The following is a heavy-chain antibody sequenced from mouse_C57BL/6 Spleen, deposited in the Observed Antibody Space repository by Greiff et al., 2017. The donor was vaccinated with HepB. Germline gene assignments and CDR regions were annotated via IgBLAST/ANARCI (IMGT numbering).Heavy chain of an antibody. D-gene: IGHD6-1*01. CDR2: IYPGDGDT. Sequence: QVQLQQSGPELVKPGASVKISCKASGYAFSSSWMNWVKQRPGKGLEWIGRIYPGDGDTNYNGKFKGKATLTADKSSSTAYMQLSSLTSEDSAVYFCASLLYYFDYWGQGTTLTVSS. V-gene: IGHV1-82*01. J-gene: IGHJ2*01. CDR1: GYAFSSSW. CDR3: ASLLYYFDY.